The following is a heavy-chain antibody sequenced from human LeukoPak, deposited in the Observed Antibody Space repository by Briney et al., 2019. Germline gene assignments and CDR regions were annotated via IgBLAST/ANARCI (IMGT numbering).Heavy chain of an antibody. J-gene: IGHJ5*02. D-gene: IGHD2-8*02. CDR1: GGSIRSYY. V-gene: IGHV4-59*01. CDR3: ARDLVALGYPDP. Sequence: PSETLSLTCAVSGGSIRSYYWSWIRQPPGKGLEWIGYIYNSGNTNYNPSLKRRVTISVDTSNNQISLKLRSVTAADTAVYYCARDLVALGYPDPWGQGTLVTVSS. CDR2: IYNSGNT.